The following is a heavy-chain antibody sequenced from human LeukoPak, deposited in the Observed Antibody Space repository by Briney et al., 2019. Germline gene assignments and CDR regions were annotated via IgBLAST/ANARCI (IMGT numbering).Heavy chain of an antibody. V-gene: IGHV3-33*06. CDR1: EFTFRSYG. J-gene: IGHJ4*02. CDR3: AKRGVVIRVILVGFHKEAYYFES. D-gene: IGHD3/OR15-3a*01. CDR2: IWSDGSEV. Sequence: GSLRLSCAASEFTFRSYGIHWVRQAPGKGLEWVAVIWSDGSEVSYAGSVKGRFTVSRDNSKNTVYLEMNSLRDEDTAVYFCAKRGVVIRVILVGFHKEAYYFESWGQGALVTVSS.